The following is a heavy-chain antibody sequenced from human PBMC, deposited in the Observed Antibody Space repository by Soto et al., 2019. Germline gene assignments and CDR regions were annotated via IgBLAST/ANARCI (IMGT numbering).Heavy chain of an antibody. CDR2: IYYSGNT. D-gene: IGHD3-22*01. V-gene: IGHV4-30-4*01. Sequence: SETLSLTCTVSGGSISSNDYYWSWIRQPPGKGLEWIGYIYYSGNTNYNPSLKSRVTMSLDTSKNQFSLKLTSVTAADTAVYYCARSYDSSGYFNNWFDPWGQGTLVTVSS. CDR3: ARSYDSSGYFNNWFDP. J-gene: IGHJ5*02. CDR1: GGSISSNDYY.